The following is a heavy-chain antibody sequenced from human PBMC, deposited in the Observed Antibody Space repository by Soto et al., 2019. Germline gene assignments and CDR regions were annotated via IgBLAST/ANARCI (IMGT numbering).Heavy chain of an antibody. V-gene: IGHV3-7*03. D-gene: IGHD1-26*01. CDR3: AKASLKGSYYNFDY. J-gene: IGHJ4*02. CDR2: INQDGSEK. Sequence: GGSLRLSCAASGFAFSSFWMSWVRQAPGKGLEWVANINQDGSEKNSVDSVKGRFTISRDNSKNTLYLQMNSLRAEDTAVYYCAKASLKGSYYNFDYWGQGTLVTVSS. CDR1: GFAFSSFW.